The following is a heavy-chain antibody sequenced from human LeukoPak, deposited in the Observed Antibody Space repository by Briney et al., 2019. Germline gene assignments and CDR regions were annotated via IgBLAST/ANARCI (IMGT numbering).Heavy chain of an antibody. V-gene: IGHV3-48*03. D-gene: IGHD3-22*01. CDR2: ISSSGSTI. J-gene: IGHJ4*02. CDR3: ARDFDSSGFDY. Sequence: PGGSLRLSCAASGFTFSSYEMNWVRQAPGKGLEWASYISSSGSTIYYADSVKGRFTISRDNAKNSLYLQMNSLRAEDTAVYYCARDFDSSGFDYWGQGTLVTVSS. CDR1: GFTFSSYE.